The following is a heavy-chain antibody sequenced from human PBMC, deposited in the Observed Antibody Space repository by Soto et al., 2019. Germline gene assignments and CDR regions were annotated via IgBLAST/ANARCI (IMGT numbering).Heavy chain of an antibody. CDR1: NGSIGGHY. J-gene: IGHJ4*02. D-gene: IGHD5-12*01. CDR3: ARESRLGYRFFDN. Sequence: SETLSLTCIVSNGSIGGHYWSWIRQPPGKGLEWIGYIYYSGSAYYNPSLRSRVTISVDTSKNQFSLNLTSVTAADTAVYYCARESRLGYRFFDNWGQGILVTVSS. V-gene: IGHV4-59*11. CDR2: IYYSGSA.